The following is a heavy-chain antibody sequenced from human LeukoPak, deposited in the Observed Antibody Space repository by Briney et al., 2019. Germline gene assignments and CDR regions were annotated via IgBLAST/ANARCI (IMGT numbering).Heavy chain of an antibody. CDR3: ASPYCGGDCDYYYYYGMDV. CDR1: GFTVSSNY. Sequence: AGGSLRLSCAASGFTVSSNYMSWVRQAPGKGLEWVSVIYSGGSTYYADSVKGRFTISRDKSKNTLYLQMNSLRAEDTAVYYCASPYCGGDCDYYYYYGMDVWGQGTTVTVSS. V-gene: IGHV3-53*01. J-gene: IGHJ6*02. CDR2: IYSGGST. D-gene: IGHD2-21*02.